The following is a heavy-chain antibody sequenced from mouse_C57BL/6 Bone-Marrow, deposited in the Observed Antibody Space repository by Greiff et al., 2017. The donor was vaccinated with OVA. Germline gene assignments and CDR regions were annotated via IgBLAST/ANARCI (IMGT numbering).Heavy chain of an antibody. V-gene: IGHV1-64*01. Sequence: QVQLQQPGAELVKPGASVKLSCKTSGYTFTSYWMHWVQQRPGQGLEWIGMIHPNSGSTNYNEKFKSKATLTVDKSSSTAYMQLSSLTSEDSAVYDCARGGFYYSNYVGWYFDVWGTGTTVTVSS. D-gene: IGHD2-5*01. J-gene: IGHJ1*03. CDR2: IHPNSGST. CDR3: ARGGFYYSNYVGWYFDV. CDR1: GYTFTSYW.